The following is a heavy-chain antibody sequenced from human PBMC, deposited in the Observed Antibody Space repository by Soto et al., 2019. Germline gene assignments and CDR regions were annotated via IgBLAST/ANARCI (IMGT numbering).Heavy chain of an antibody. CDR3: ARGPSGDKVDS. Sequence: QVQLQESGPGLVKPSQTLSLTCTVSGGSISTVDYWWSWIRQSPDMGLEWIGHIYDGGRTYNNPVREGRVTMSVDTSKSQLSLTLSSVSAADTAVYYCARGPSGDKVDSWGQGTLVTVSS. J-gene: IGHJ4*02. D-gene: IGHD7-27*01. V-gene: IGHV4-30-4*01. CDR1: GGSISTVDYW. CDR2: IYDGGRT.